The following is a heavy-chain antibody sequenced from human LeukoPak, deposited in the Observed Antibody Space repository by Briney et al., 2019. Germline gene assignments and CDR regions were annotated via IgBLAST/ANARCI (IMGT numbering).Heavy chain of an antibody. J-gene: IGHJ4*02. Sequence: SETLSLTCTVSGGSISSNYWSWIRQPPGKGLEWIGYIYYSGSTNYNPSLKSRVTISVDTSKNQFSLKLSSVTAADTAVYYCAGGKKALDYWGQGTLVTVSS. D-gene: IGHD1-1*01. V-gene: IGHV4-59*01. CDR2: IYYSGST. CDR3: AGGKKALDY. CDR1: GGSISSNY.